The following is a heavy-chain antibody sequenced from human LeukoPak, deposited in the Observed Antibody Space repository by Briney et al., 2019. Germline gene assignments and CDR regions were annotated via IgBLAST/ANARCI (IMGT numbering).Heavy chain of an antibody. V-gene: IGHV4-34*01. CDR2: INHSGST. CDR1: GGSFSGYY. J-gene: IGHJ5*02. Sequence: PSETLSLTRAVYGGSFSGYYWSWIRQPPGKGLEWIGEINHSGSTNYNPSLKSRVTISVDTSKNQFSLKLSSMTAADTAVYYCAKGSGGRRPNWFDPWGQGTLVTVSS. CDR3: AKGSGGRRPNWFDP. D-gene: IGHD2-15*01.